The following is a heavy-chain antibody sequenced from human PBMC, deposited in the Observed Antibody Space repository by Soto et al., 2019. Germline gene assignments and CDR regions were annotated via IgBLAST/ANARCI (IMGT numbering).Heavy chain of an antibody. V-gene: IGHV3-21*01. J-gene: IGHJ4*02. Sequence: EVQLVESGGGLVKPGGSLRLSCAASGFTFSSYIMNWVRQAPGKGLEWVSSISSSSSYIYYADSAKGRFTISRDNAKNSLYLQMNSLSAEDTAVYYCARVVVVPAAGIDYWGQGTLVTVSS. CDR2: ISSSSSYI. CDR3: ARVVVVPAAGIDY. D-gene: IGHD2-2*01. CDR1: GFTFSSYI.